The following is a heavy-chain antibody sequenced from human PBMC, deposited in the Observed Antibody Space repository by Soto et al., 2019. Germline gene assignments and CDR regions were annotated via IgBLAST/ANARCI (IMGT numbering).Heavy chain of an antibody. CDR2: IAYDGSNR. Sequence: QVQLVESGGGVVQPGRSLRRSCAASGFSISRSAMHWVRQAPGKGLEWVAVIAYDGSNRWYADSAKGRFTISRDNSKNTVYLQMSSLRGEDTAVYYCARDLQAGTDNVNWFATWGQGTLVTVSS. CDR3: ARDLQAGTDNVNWFAT. CDR1: GFSISRSA. J-gene: IGHJ5*02. D-gene: IGHD1-1*01. V-gene: IGHV3-30*04.